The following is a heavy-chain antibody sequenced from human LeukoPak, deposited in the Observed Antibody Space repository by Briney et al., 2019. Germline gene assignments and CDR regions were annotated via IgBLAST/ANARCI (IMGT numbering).Heavy chain of an antibody. J-gene: IGHJ6*02. CDR3: ARDPRYYYDSSGYYAGGMDV. CDR2: IYYSGST. D-gene: IGHD3-22*01. V-gene: IGHV4-59*01. Sequence: KPSETLSLTCPVSGGSISSYYWSWIRQPPGKGLEWIGYIYYSGSTNYNPSLKSRVTISVDTSKNQFSLKLSSVTAADTAVYYCARDPRYYYDSSGYYAGGMDVWGQGTTVTVSS. CDR1: GGSISSYY.